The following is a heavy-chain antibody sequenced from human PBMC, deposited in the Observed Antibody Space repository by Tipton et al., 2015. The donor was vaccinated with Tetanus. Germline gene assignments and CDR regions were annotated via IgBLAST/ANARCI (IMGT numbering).Heavy chain of an antibody. Sequence: TLSLTCAVYGGSFSGYYWSWIRQPPGKGLEWIGEINHSGSTNYNPSLKSRVTISVDTSKNQFSLKLSSVTAADTAVYYCARPPMAWGQGPLVTVSS. CDR3: ARPPMA. CDR1: GGSFSGYY. D-gene: IGHD3-10*01. V-gene: IGHV4-34*01. CDR2: INHSGST. J-gene: IGHJ5*02.